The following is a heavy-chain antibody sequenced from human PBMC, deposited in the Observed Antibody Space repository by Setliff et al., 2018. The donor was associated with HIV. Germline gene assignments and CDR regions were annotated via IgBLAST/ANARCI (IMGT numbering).Heavy chain of an antibody. D-gene: IGHD1-7*01. CDR3: ASGITGTTGDY. CDR2: INHSGST. J-gene: IGHJ4*02. CDR1: GGSFSGYY. Sequence: PSETLSLTCAVYGGSFSGYYWSWIRQPPGKGLEWIGEINHSGSTNYNPSLKSRVTISVDTSKNQFSLKLSSVTAADTAVYYCASGITGTTGDYWGQGTLVTVSS. V-gene: IGHV4-34*01.